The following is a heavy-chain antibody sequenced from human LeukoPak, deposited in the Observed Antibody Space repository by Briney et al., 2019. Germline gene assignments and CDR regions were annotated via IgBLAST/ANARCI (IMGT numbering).Heavy chain of an antibody. V-gene: IGHV3-33*06. CDR2: IWFDGSNK. CDR3: AKVVAVAGDFDY. D-gene: IGHD6-19*01. Sequence: PGGSLRLSCAASGFSFSRYGMHWVRQAPGKGLEWVAVIWFDGSNKYYADSVKGRFTISRDNSKNTLYLQMNSLRAEDTAVYYCAKVVAVAGDFDYWGQGTLVTVSS. J-gene: IGHJ4*02. CDR1: GFSFSRYG.